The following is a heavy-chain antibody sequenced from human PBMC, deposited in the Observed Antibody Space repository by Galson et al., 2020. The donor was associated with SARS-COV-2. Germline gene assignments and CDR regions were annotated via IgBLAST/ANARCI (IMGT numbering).Heavy chain of an antibody. CDR1: GFPFTTYT. CDR3: ARESLRGASYEGYFDY. V-gene: IGHV3-30-3*01. D-gene: IGHD3-16*01. J-gene: IGHJ4*02. Sequence: GESLKISCAASGFPFTTYTIHWVRQAPGKGLEWVAARSYDGSNRHYADSVKGRFTISRDNFKNTLYLQMNSLRVEDTAVYYCARESLRGASYEGYFDYWGQGTLVTISS. CDR2: RSYDGSNR.